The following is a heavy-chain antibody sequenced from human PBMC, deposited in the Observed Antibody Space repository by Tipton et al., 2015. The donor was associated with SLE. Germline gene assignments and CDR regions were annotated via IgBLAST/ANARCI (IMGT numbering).Heavy chain of an antibody. CDR2: IYTSGST. CDR3: ARGGYYYDSSGYYSTEYYYMDV. J-gene: IGHJ6*03. CDR1: GGSISSGSFY. Sequence: GLVKPSETLSLTCTVSGGSISSGSFYWSWIRQPAGKGLEWIGRIYTSGSTNYNPSLKSRVTISVDTSKNQFSLKLSSVTAADTAVYYCARGGYYYDSSGYYSTEYYYMDVWGKGTTVTVSS. D-gene: IGHD3-22*01. V-gene: IGHV4-61*02.